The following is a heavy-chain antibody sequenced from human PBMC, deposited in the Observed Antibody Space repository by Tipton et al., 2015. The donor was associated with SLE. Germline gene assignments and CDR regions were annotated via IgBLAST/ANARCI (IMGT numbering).Heavy chain of an antibody. D-gene: IGHD2-15*01. V-gene: IGHV4-34*01. CDR2: INHSGST. Sequence: TLSLTCAVYGGSFSGYYWSWIRQSPGKGLEWIGEINHSGSTNYNPSLKSRVTISVDTSKNQFSLKLSSVTAADTAVYYCARVWVWYGGRHFQHWGQGTLVTVSS. J-gene: IGHJ1*01. CDR1: GGSFSGYY. CDR3: ARVWVWYGGRHFQH.